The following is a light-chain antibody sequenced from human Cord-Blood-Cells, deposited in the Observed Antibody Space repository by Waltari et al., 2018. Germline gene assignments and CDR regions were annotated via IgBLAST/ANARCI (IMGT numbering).Light chain of an antibody. CDR3: QQRSNWPT. J-gene: IGKJ4*01. Sequence: EIVLTQSTATLSLSPGERATRSCRASQSFSSYLAWYQQKPGQVPMLLIYDASNRATGIPARFSGSGSVKDFTLTISSLEPEDFAVYYCQQRSNWPTFGGGTKVEIK. CDR1: QSFSSY. V-gene: IGKV3-11*01. CDR2: DAS.